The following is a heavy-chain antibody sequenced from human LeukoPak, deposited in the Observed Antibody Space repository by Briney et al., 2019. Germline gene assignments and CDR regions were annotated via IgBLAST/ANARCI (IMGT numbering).Heavy chain of an antibody. V-gene: IGHV1-18*04. CDR3: ARHPPTSGGFWELPHAFDI. J-gene: IGHJ3*02. CDR1: LYTLTRYG. Sequence: ASVPVSCKASLYTLTRYGISWVRQAPGHGLEWMGWISAYKGNTNYEQKRQGRVTMTTDTSTSTAYMELRSLRSDDTAVYYRARHPPTSGGFWELPHAFDIWGQGTMVTVSS. D-gene: IGHD3-10*01. CDR2: ISAYKGNT.